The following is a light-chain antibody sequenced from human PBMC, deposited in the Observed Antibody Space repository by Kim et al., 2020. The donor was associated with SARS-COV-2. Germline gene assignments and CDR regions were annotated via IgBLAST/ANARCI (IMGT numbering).Light chain of an antibody. Sequence: SPGERVTPSCRASQSVTGSYLAWYQQKPGQAPRVLIYGASNRASGIPDRFSGSGSGTDFTLTISRLEPEDFAVYYCQQYGSSPWTFGQGTKVDIK. V-gene: IGKV3-20*01. J-gene: IGKJ1*01. CDR1: QSVTGSY. CDR3: QQYGSSPWT. CDR2: GAS.